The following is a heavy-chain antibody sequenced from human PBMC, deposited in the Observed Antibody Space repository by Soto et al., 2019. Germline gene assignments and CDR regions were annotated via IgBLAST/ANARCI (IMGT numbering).Heavy chain of an antibody. CDR3: ASLYGGTDRVDY. CDR1: GGSISSGGYS. CDR2: IYHSGST. Sequence: QLQLQESGSGLVKPSQTLSLTCAVSGGSISSGGYSWSWLRQPPGKGLEWIGYIYHSGSTYYNPSLKSRVTISVDRSKNQFSLKLSSVTAADTAVYYCASLYGGTDRVDYWGQGTLVTVSS. V-gene: IGHV4-30-2*01. J-gene: IGHJ4*02. D-gene: IGHD4-17*01.